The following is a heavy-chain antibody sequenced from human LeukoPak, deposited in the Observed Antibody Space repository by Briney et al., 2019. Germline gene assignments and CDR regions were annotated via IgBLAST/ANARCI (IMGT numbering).Heavy chain of an antibody. V-gene: IGHV1-24*01. CDR2: FDPEDGET. D-gene: IGHD3-10*01. Sequence: ASVKVSCKVSGYTLTELSMHWVRQAPGKGLEWMGGFDPEDGETIYAQKIQGRVTMTEDTSTDTAYMELSSLRSEDTAVYYCATLSTRTMVRGVTPVDYWGQGTLVTVSS. CDR3: ATLSTRTMVRGVTPVDY. J-gene: IGHJ4*02. CDR1: GYTLTELS.